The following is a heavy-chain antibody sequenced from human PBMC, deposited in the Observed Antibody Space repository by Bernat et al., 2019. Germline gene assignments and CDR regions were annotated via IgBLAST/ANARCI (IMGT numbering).Heavy chain of an antibody. D-gene: IGHD3-22*01. J-gene: IGHJ3*02. Sequence: QVQLVESGGGVVQPGRSLRLSCAASGFTFSSYGMHWVRQAPGKGLEWVAVISYDGSNKYYADSVKGRFTISRDNAKNTLYLQMNSLRAEDTAVYSCARSGYYDSSGSATSYVFDIWGQGTMVTVSS. CDR1: GFTFSSYG. CDR3: ARSGYYDSSGSATSYVFDI. CDR2: ISYDGSNK. V-gene: IGHV3-30*03.